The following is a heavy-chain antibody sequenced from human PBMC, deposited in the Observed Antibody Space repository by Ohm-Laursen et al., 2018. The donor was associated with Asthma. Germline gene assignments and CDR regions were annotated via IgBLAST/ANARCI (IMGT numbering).Heavy chain of an antibody. D-gene: IGHD1-26*01. V-gene: IGHV3-30-3*01. CDR3: ARDTSRYGGFYFDY. CDR2: ISYDGSNK. J-gene: IGHJ4*02. CDR1: GFTFSSYA. Sequence: SSLRLSCAASGFTFSSYAMHWVRQAPGKGLEWVAVISYDGSNKYYADSVKGRFTISRDNSKNTLYLQLNSLRAEDTAVFYCARDTSRYGGFYFDYWGQGGTLVTVSS.